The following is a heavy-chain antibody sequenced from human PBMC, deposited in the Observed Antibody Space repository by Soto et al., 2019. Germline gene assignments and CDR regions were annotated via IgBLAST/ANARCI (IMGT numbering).Heavy chain of an antibody. Sequence: PSETLSLTCTVSGGSISSYYWSWIRQPPGKGLEWIGYIYYSGSTNYNPSLKSRVTISVDTSKNQFSLTLSSVTAADTAVYYCARLYTGNYIMYHCGQGTLVTVSS. CDR1: GGSISSYY. J-gene: IGHJ4*02. V-gene: IGHV4-59*08. CDR3: ARLYTGNYIMYH. CDR2: IYYSGST. D-gene: IGHD1-26*01.